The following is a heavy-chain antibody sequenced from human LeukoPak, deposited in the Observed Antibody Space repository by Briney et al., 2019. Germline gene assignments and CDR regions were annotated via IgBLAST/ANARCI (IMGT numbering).Heavy chain of an antibody. J-gene: IGHJ4*02. CDR2: ICSGGST. CDR1: GFTLSRYW. CDR3: ARDSGYDLRPTLYY. D-gene: IGHD5-12*01. Sequence: QTGGSLRLPCGASGFTLSRYWKHWARETRGRAVEGVSIICSGGSTYNADSVKGRFTISRDNSKNTLYLQMNSLRAEDTAVYYCARDSGYDLRPTLYYWGQGTLVTVSS. V-gene: IGHV3-53*01.